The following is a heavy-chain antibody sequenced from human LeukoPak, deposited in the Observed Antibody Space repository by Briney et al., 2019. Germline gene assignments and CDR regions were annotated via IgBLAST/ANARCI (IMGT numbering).Heavy chain of an antibody. CDR2: IYTSGST. CDR1: GGSISSYY. V-gene: IGHV4-4*07. D-gene: IGHD6-6*01. Sequence: PSETLSLTCTGTGGSISSYYWSWIRQPAGKGLEWIGRIYTSGSTNYNPSLKSRVTMSVDTSKNQFSLKLSSVTAADTAVYYCARDVTGSSSPSWYDFDYWGQGTLVTVSS. J-gene: IGHJ4*02. CDR3: ARDVTGSSSPSWYDFDY.